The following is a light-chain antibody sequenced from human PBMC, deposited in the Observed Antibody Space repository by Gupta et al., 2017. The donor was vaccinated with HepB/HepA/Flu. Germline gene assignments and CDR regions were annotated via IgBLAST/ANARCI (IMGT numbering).Light chain of an antibody. J-gene: IGLJ2*01. CDR2: GKN. CDR3: NCRDSSGDHLVV. CDR1: SLTDYS. Sequence: SSELTQDPAVSVALGQTVTITCQGDSLTDYSAVWYQQKPGQAPVLVIYGKNNRPSGIPDRFSGSSSGNTASLTITGAQAEDEADYYCNCRDSSGDHLVVFGGGTKLTVL. V-gene: IGLV3-19*01.